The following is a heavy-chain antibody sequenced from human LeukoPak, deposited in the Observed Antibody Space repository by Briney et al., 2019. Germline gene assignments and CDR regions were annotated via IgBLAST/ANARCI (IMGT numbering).Heavy chain of an antibody. CDR1: GGSISSYY. J-gene: IGHJ4*02. Sequence: PSETLSLTCTVSGGSISSYYWSWIRQPPGKGLEWMGYIYYSGSTKYNPSLKSGGTISVDTSKKKFSLKLRTVTAADTAEYYCAGRGRVFGEFPPYYFDYWGQGTLVTVSS. CDR2: IYYSGST. D-gene: IGHD3-10*01. CDR3: AGRGRVFGEFPPYYFDY. V-gene: IGHV4-59*08.